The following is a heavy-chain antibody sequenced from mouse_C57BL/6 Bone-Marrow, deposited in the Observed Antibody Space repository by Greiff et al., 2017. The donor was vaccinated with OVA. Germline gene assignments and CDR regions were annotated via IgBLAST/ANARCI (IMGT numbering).Heavy chain of an antibody. CDR1: GYTFTSYW. D-gene: IGHD2-1*01. CDR2: IDPSDSYT. CDR3: ARSIYYGNYGY. J-gene: IGHJ2*01. V-gene: IGHV1-69*01. Sequence: VKLQQPGAELVMPGASVKLSCKASGYTFTSYWMHWVKQRPGQGLEWIGEIDPSDSYTNYNQKFKGKSTLTVDKSSSTAYMQLSSLTSEDSAVYYCARSIYYGNYGYWGQGTTLTVSS.